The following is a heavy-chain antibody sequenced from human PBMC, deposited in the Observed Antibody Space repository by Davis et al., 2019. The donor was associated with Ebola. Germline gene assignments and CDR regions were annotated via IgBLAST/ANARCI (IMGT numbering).Heavy chain of an antibody. CDR1: GYSFTSHW. CDR2: IYPGDSDT. CDR3: ARAGPVYSSSWYWFDP. D-gene: IGHD6-13*01. V-gene: IGHV5-51*01. Sequence: PGGSLRLSCKGAGYSFTSHWIGWVRQMPGKGLEWMGIIYPGDSDTRYSPSFQGQVTISADKSISTAYLQWSSLKASDTAMYYCARAGPVYSSSWYWFDPWGQGTLVTVSS. J-gene: IGHJ5*02.